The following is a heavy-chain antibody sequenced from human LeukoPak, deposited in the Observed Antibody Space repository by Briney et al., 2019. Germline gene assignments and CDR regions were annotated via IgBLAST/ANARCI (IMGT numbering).Heavy chain of an antibody. D-gene: IGHD2-2*01. V-gene: IGHV1-69*13. Sequence: SVKVSCKASGGTFSSYAISWVRQAPGQGLEWMGGIIPIFGTANYAQKFQGRVTITADESTSTAYMELSSLRSEDTAVYYCARDKGPYCSSTSRYGDWFDPWGQGTLVTVSS. CDR1: GGTFSSYA. J-gene: IGHJ5*02. CDR2: IIPIFGTA. CDR3: ARDKGPYCSSTSRYGDWFDP.